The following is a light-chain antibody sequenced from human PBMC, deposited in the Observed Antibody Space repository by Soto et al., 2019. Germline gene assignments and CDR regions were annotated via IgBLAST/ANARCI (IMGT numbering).Light chain of an antibody. V-gene: IGKV4-1*01. CDR1: QSVLYSSNNKNY. J-gene: IGKJ2*01. Sequence: DIVMTQSPDSLAVSLGERATINCKSSQSVLYSSNNKNYLAWYQQKPGQPPKLLIYWASTRESGVPDRFSGSGYGTDFTLTISSLQAEDVAVYYCQQYYSPPSTFGQGTKLEIK. CDR2: WAS. CDR3: QQYYSPPST.